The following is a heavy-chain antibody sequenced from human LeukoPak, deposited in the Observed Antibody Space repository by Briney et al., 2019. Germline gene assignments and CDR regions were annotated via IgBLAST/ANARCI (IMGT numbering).Heavy chain of an antibody. J-gene: IGHJ4*02. D-gene: IGHD4-17*01. CDR2: IYYSGST. Sequence: SETLSLTCTVSGGSISSGDYYWSWIRQPPGKGLEWIGYIYYSGSTYYNPPLKSRVTISVDTSKNQFSLKLSSVTAADTAVYYCARDATVTTYFDYWGQGTLVTVSS. CDR3: ARDATVTTYFDY. CDR1: GGSISSGDYY. V-gene: IGHV4-30-4*01.